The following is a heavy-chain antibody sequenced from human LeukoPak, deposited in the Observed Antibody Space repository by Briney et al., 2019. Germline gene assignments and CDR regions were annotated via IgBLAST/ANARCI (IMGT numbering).Heavy chain of an antibody. CDR3: ARECDMSSSWYESNNFFGFFDP. V-gene: IGHV4-39*07. CDR1: GGSISSSSYY. Sequence: PSETLSLTCTVSGGSISSSSYYWGWIRQPPGKGLEWIGSIYYSGSTYYNPSLKSRVTISVDTSKNQFSLKLSSVTAADTAVYYCARECDMSSSWYESNNFFGFFDPWGQGTLVTVSS. CDR2: IYYSGST. J-gene: IGHJ5*02. D-gene: IGHD6-13*01.